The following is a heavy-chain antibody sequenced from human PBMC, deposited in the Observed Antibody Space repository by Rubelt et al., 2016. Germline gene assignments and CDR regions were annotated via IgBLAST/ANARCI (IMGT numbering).Heavy chain of an antibody. D-gene: IGHD3-16*01. V-gene: IGHV3-21*04. CDR3: AKDISRRLGGPIDY. J-gene: IGHJ4*02. CDR1: GFTFSSYS. Sequence: EVQLVESGGGLVKPGGSLRLSCAASGFTFSSYSMNWVRQAPGKGLEWVSSISSSSSYIYYADSVKGRLTISRDNAKKSLYLQMNSLRAEDTALYYCAKDISRRLGGPIDYWGQGTLVTVSS. CDR2: ISSSSSYI.